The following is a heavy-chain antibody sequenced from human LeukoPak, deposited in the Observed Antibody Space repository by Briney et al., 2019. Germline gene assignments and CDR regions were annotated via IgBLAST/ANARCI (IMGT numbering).Heavy chain of an antibody. D-gene: IGHD3-10*01. CDR1: DDSVTSGTFY. CDR3: ARHSGSGSLSRPFDP. V-gene: IGHV4-39*01. CDR2: VYYTGST. Sequence: PSETLSLTCTVSDDSVTSGTFYWAWLRHPPGKGLEWIATVYYTGSTYYNPSLKSRVTISIDTSKNQFSLKLRSVVAPDTALYYCARHSGSGSLSRPFDPWGQGTLVTVSS. J-gene: IGHJ5*02.